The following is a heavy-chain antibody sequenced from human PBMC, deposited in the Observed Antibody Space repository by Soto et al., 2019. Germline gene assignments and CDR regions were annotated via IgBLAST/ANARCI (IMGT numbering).Heavy chain of an antibody. Sequence: EVQLLESGGGLVQPGGSLRLSCGVSGFTFSTYAMSWVRQAPGKGLEWVSAISGSGNKTFYADSVKGRFTISRDNSKNTLHLHMSSLRVEDTAVYYCVRGVRLYFDLWGQGTLVTVSS. CDR2: ISGSGNKT. V-gene: IGHV3-23*01. J-gene: IGHJ4*02. CDR3: VRGVRLYFDL. CDR1: GFTFSTYA.